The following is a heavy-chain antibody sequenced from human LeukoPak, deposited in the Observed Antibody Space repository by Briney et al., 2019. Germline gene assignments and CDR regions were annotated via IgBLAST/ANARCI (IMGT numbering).Heavy chain of an antibody. CDR1: GFTFSSYA. V-gene: IGHV3-23*01. D-gene: IGHD5-18*01. CDR2: ISGSGGST. CDR3: AKGRSPDVGTAMVD. Sequence: PGGSLRLSCAASGFTFSSYAMSWVRQAPGKGLEWVSAISGSGGSTYYADSVKGRFTISRDNSKNTLYLQMNSLRAEDTAVYYCAKGRSPDVGTAMVDWGQGTLVTVSS. J-gene: IGHJ4*02.